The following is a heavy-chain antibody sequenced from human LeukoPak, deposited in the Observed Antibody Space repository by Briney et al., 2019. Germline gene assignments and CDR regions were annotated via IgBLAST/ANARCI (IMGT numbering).Heavy chain of an antibody. CDR2: IFYSGNT. CDR1: GGSISSSCNY. Sequence: SETLSLTCTVSGGSISSSCNYWGWIRQPPGKGLEWIGSIFYSGNTYYNSSLKSRVTISVDTSKNQFSLKLSSVTAADTAVYYCARHLKIRSIAAVGYWGQGILVTVSS. D-gene: IGHD6-13*01. CDR3: ARHLKIRSIAAVGY. J-gene: IGHJ4*02. V-gene: IGHV4-39*01.